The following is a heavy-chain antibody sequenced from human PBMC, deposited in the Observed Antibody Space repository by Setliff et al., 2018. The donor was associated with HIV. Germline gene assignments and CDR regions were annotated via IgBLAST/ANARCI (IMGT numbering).Heavy chain of an antibody. V-gene: IGHV4-61*05. CDR3: ATLDHSGGNFLAY. CDR1: GGSISSSSYY. J-gene: IGHJ4*02. Sequence: SETLSLTCTVSGGSISSSSYYWGWIRQPPGKGPEWIGYIHSSGSTIYNPSLKSRITISLDTSKEQFSLELSSATAAGTAVYYCATLDHSGGNFLAYWGQGSLVTVSS. CDR2: IHSSGST. D-gene: IGHD2-21*02.